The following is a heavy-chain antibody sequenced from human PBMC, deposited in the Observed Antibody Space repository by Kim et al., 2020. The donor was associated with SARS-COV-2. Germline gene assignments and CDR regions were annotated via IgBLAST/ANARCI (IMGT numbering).Heavy chain of an antibody. J-gene: IGHJ3*02. CDR2: IIPIFGTA. D-gene: IGHD3-22*01. Sequence: SVKVSCKASGGTFSSYAISWVRQAPGQGLEWMGGIIPIFGTANYAQKFQGRVTITADESTSTAYMELSSLRSEDTAVYYCARDCPNYYDSSGYCRDAFDIWGQGTMVTVSS. CDR3: ARDCPNYYDSSGYCRDAFDI. V-gene: IGHV1-69*13. CDR1: GGTFSSYA.